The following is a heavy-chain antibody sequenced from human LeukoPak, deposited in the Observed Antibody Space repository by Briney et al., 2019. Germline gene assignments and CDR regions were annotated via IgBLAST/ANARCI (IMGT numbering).Heavy chain of an antibody. J-gene: IGHJ5*02. CDR2: INHSGST. V-gene: IGHV4-34*01. CDR3: ARTYSNDHWFDP. D-gene: IGHD4-11*01. CDR1: GGSFSGYY. Sequence: SETLSLTCAVYGGSFSGYYWSWIRQPPGKGLEWIGEINHSGSTNYNPSLKSRVTISVDTSKNQFSLKLSSVTAADTAVYYCARTYSNDHWFDPWGQGTLVTVSP.